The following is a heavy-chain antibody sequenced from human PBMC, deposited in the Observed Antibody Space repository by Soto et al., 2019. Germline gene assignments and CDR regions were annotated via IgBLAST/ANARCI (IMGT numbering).Heavy chain of an antibody. CDR1: GFTMDNYG. Sequence: EVQLVESGGGVVRAGGSLRLSCAASGFTMDNYGMSWGRQAPGKGLEWVSGINWNGGSTAYVDSVKGRFTISRDNAKNSLYLQMNSLRDEDTALYHCAIWSRDFWSGYFVYWGQGTLVTVSS. CDR2: INWNGGST. J-gene: IGHJ4*02. D-gene: IGHD3-3*01. V-gene: IGHV3-20*01. CDR3: AIWSRDFWSGYFVY.